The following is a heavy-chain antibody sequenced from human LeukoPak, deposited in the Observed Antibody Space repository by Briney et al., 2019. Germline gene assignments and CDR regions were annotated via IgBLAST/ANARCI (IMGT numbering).Heavy chain of an antibody. CDR3: ARDKIPHHYDSGSYYGMDV. Sequence: ASVKVSCKASGYTFTGYYMHWVRQAPGQGLEWMGWINPNSGGTNYAQKFQGWVTMTRDTSISTAYMELSRLRSDDTAVYYCARDKIPHHYDSGSYYGMDVWGQGTTVTVSS. CDR1: GYTFTGYY. J-gene: IGHJ6*02. V-gene: IGHV1-2*04. CDR2: INPNSGGT. D-gene: IGHD3-10*01.